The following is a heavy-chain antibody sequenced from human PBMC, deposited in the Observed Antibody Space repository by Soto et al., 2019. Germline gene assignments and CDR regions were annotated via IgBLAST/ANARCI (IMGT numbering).Heavy chain of an antibody. CDR1: GFTFSSYA. Sequence: GSLRLSCAASGFTFSSYAMTWVRQAPGKGLEWVSTISGTGTTTYYADSVKGRFTISRDNSKNTLYLQMNSLRTEDTAVYCCVKAVYLLDFDYWGQGTLVTVSS. V-gene: IGHV3-23*01. CDR3: VKAVYLLDFDY. CDR2: ISGTGTTT. D-gene: IGHD2-8*01. J-gene: IGHJ4*02.